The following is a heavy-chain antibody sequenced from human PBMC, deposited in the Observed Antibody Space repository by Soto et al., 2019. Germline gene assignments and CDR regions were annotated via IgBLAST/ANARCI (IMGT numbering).Heavy chain of an antibody. CDR2: INAGNGNT. CDR1: GYTFTSYA. J-gene: IGHJ4*02. D-gene: IGHD3-22*01. CDR3: ARSSGYYLIDY. Sequence: QVQLVQSGAEVKKPGASVKVSCKASGYTFTSYAMHWVRQAPGQRLEWMGWINAGNGNTKYSQKFQGRVTITRDTSASTAYMELSILRSEDTAVYYCARSSGYYLIDYWGQGTLVTVSS. V-gene: IGHV1-3*01.